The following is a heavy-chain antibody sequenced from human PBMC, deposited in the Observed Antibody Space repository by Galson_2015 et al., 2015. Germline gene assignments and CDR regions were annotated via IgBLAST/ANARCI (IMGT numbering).Heavy chain of an antibody. Sequence: SLRLSCAASGFTFSSYAMHWVRQAPGKGLEWVAVISYDGSNKYYADSVKGRFTISRDNSKNTLYLQMNSLRAEDTAVYYCARHYSWIGGGFDPWGQGTLVTVSS. D-gene: IGHD2-15*01. V-gene: IGHV3-30-3*01. J-gene: IGHJ5*02. CDR1: GFTFSSYA. CDR2: ISYDGSNK. CDR3: ARHYSWIGGGFDP.